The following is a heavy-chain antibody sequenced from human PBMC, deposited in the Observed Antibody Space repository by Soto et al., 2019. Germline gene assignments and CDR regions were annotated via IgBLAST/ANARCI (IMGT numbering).Heavy chain of an antibody. CDR3: ARDLALFIAAAGRQGDY. Sequence: QVQLVQSGAEVKKPGASVKVSCKASGYTFTSYGISWVRQAPGQGLEWMGWISAYIGNTNYAQKLQGRVTMTTDTSTSTAYMELRSLRSDDTAVYYCARDLALFIAAAGRQGDYWGQGTLVTVSS. J-gene: IGHJ4*02. CDR1: GYTFTSYG. D-gene: IGHD6-13*01. V-gene: IGHV1-18*01. CDR2: ISAYIGNT.